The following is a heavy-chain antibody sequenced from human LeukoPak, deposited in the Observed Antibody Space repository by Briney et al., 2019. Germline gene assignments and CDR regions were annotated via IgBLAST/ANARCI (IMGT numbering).Heavy chain of an antibody. J-gene: IGHJ4*02. CDR1: GGSISDYY. CDR2: IYISGST. V-gene: IGHV4-4*07. D-gene: IGHD3-9*01. Sequence: TSETLSLTCTVSGGSISDYYWSWIRQPAGKGLEWIGRIYISGSTNYNPSLKSRVTMSTDTSKNQFSLKLTSVTAADTAVYYCARGPPSRGALRYFDWFWGQGTLVTVSS. CDR3: ARGPPSRGALRYFDWF.